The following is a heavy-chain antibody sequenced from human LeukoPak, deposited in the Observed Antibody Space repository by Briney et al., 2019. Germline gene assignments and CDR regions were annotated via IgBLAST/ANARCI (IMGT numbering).Heavy chain of an antibody. CDR1: GFTFSSYG. V-gene: IGHV3-48*04. J-gene: IGHJ6*04. Sequence: GGTLRLSCAASGFTFSSYGMSWVRQAPGKGLEWVTAISGSGSTIYYADSVKGRFTISRDNAKNSLYLQMNSLRAEDTAVYYCAELGITMIGGVWGKGTTVTISS. CDR3: AELGITMIGGV. CDR2: ISGSGSTI. D-gene: IGHD3-10*02.